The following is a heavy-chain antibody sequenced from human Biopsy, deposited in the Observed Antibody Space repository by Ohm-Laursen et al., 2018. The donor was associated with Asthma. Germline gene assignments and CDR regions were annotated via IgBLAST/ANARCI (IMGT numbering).Heavy chain of an antibody. CDR1: GFAFHSYA. CDR2: ISADGRER. V-gene: IGHV3-30*04. J-gene: IGHJ6*02. Sequence: SRRLSCAASGFAFHSYAMYCGRQCPSKGPERIALISADGRERGCVDSVRRRFIISRDNVRNRLHLQMISLRPDDSAAYHSAKDRFDNSLTSKYYYYGIDVWGQGTTVTISS. D-gene: IGHD3-16*01. CDR3: AKDRFDNSLTSKYYYYGIDV.